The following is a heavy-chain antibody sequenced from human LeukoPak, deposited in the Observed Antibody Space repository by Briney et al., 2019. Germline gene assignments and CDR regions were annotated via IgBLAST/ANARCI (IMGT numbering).Heavy chain of an antibody. J-gene: IGHJ4*02. CDR1: RLNFSNYW. CDR3: ATDMYY. V-gene: IGHV3-7*04. CDR2: IKQDGSDK. Sequence: GGSLRLSCAASRLNFSNYWMSWVRQAPGQGLEWEANIKQDGSDKYYVDSVKGRFTISRDNAKNSVYLEMTSLRGEDTAVYYCATDMYYWGQGTLVTVSA.